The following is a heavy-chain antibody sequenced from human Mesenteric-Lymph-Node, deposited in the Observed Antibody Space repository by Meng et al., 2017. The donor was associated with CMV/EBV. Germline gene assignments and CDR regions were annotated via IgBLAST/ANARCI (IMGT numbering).Heavy chain of an antibody. D-gene: IGHD6-13*01. CDR1: GFSLSTSGVG. V-gene: IGHV2-5*02. Sequence: QSTLKESVSTLLKRTQTLTLTSSFSGFSLSTSGVGVGWIRQPPGKALEWLALIYWDDDKRYSPSLKSRLTITKDTSKNQVVLTMTNMDPVDTATYYCAHSSGIAAAGPFYFDYWGQGTLVTVSS. CDR2: IYWDDDK. J-gene: IGHJ4*02. CDR3: AHSSGIAAAGPFYFDY.